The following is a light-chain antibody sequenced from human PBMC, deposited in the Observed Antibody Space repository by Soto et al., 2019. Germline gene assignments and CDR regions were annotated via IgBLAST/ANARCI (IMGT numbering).Light chain of an antibody. Sequence: IVMTQSAATLSVKTGERATLSCRASQSVSSNLAWYQQKPGQAPSLLIYGASRRATGIPDRFSGSGSGTDFTLTITSLEPEDFAVYYCQQRNNWPLITFGQGTRLEIK. J-gene: IGKJ5*01. V-gene: IGKV3-11*01. CDR2: GAS. CDR3: QQRNNWPLIT. CDR1: QSVSSN.